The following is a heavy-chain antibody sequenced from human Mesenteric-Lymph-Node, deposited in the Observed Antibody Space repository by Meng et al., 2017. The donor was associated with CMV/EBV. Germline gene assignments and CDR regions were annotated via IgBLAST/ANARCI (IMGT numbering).Heavy chain of an antibody. CDR1: GFTFSSYW. V-gene: IGHV3-74*01. D-gene: IGHD6-13*01. J-gene: IGHJ4*02. Sequence: GESLKISCAASGFTFSSYWMHWVRQAPGKGLVWVSRINSDGSSTSYADSVKGRFTISRDNAKNTLYLQMNSLRAEDTAVYYCARAAAAANFDYWGQGTLVTVSS. CDR2: INSDGSST. CDR3: ARAAAAANFDY.